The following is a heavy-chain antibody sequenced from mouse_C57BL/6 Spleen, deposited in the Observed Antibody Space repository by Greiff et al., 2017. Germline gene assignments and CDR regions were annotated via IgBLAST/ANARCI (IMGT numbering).Heavy chain of an antibody. CDR2: ISNLAYSI. CDR1: GFTFSDYG. CDR3: ARRGGSSLYYAMDY. D-gene: IGHD1-1*01. V-gene: IGHV5-15*01. J-gene: IGHJ4*01. Sequence: EVQLVESGGGLVQPGGSLKLSCAASGFTFSDYGMAWVRQAPRKGPEWVAFISNLAYSIYYADTVTGRFTISRENAKNTLYLEMSSLRSEDTAMYYCARRGGSSLYYAMDYWGQGTSVTVSS.